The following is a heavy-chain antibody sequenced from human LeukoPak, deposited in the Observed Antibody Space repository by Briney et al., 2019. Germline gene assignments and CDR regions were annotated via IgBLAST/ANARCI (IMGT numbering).Heavy chain of an antibody. J-gene: IGHJ6*02. Sequence: ASVKVSCKASGYTFTSYGISWVRQAPGQGLEWMGWINPNSGGTNYAQKFQGRVTMTRDTSISTAYMELSRLRSDDTAVYYCARWRVATITAAGGDYGMDVWGQGTTVTVSS. V-gene: IGHV1-2*02. CDR1: GYTFTSYG. D-gene: IGHD5-12*01. CDR3: ARWRVATITAAGGDYGMDV. CDR2: INPNSGGT.